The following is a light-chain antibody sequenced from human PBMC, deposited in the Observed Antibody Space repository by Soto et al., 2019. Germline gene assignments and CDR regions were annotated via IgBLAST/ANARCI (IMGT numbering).Light chain of an antibody. CDR1: SSDVGSYYL. CDR2: EGS. J-gene: IGLJ2*01. Sequence: QSVLTQPASVSGSPGQSVTISCTGTSSDVGSYYLVSWYQQHPGKAPKLMIYEGSKRPSGVSNRFSGSKSGNTASLTISGLQAEDEADYYCCSYAGSITHVVFGGGTKLTVL. CDR3: CSYAGSITHVV. V-gene: IGLV2-23*01.